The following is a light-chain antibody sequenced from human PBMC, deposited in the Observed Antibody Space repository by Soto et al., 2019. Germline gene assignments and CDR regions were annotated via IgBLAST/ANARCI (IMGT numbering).Light chain of an antibody. Sequence: EIVMTQSPATLSVSPGERATLSCRASQSVSSNLAWYQQKPGQAPGLLIYGASTRATGIPARFSGSVSGTEFTLTVSSLQAEDFADYYWQQYNNWPPSITFGQGTRLET. CDR3: QQYNNWPPSIT. V-gene: IGKV3-15*01. J-gene: IGKJ5*01. CDR2: GAS. CDR1: QSVSSN.